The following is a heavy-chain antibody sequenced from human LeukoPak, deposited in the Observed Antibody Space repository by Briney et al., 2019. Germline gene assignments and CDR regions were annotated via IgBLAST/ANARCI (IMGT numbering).Heavy chain of an antibody. CDR3: ARETVTTFRCYGMDV. CDR1: GGSISSGGYY. V-gene: IGHV4-31*03. Sequence: PSETLSLTCTVSGGSISSGGYYWSWIRQHPGKGLEWIGYIYYSGSTYYNPSLKSRVTISVDTSKNQFSLKLSSVTAADTAVYYCARETVTTFRCYGMDVWGQGTTVTVSS. J-gene: IGHJ6*02. D-gene: IGHD4-17*01. CDR2: IYYSGST.